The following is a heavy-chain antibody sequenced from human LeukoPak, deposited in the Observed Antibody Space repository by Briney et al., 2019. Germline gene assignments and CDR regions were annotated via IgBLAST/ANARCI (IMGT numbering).Heavy chain of an antibody. D-gene: IGHD6-13*01. V-gene: IGHV3-30*04. J-gene: IGHJ4*02. CDR1: GFTFSSYA. CDR2: ISYDGSNK. CDR3: ARDLSSSWYGGVDY. Sequence: GGSLRPSCAASGFTFSSYAMHWVRQAPGKGLEWXXVISYDGSNKYYADSVXGRFTISRDNSKNTLYLQMNSLRAEDTAVYYCARDLSSSWYGGVDYWGQGTLVTVSS.